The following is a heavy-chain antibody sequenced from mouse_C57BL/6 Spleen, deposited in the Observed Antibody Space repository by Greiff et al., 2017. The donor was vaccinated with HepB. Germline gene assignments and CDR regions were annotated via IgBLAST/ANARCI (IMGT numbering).Heavy chain of an antibody. D-gene: IGHD2-5*01. CDR1: GYTFTSYW. V-gene: IGHV1-69*01. Sequence: QVQLQQPGAELVMPGASVKLSCKASGYTFTSYWMHWVKQRPGQGLEWIGEIDPSDSYTNYNQKFKGKSTLTVDKSSSTAYMQLSSLTSEDSAVYYCARTYYSNRGYFDYWGQGTTLTVSS. CDR2: IDPSDSYT. J-gene: IGHJ2*01. CDR3: ARTYYSNRGYFDY.